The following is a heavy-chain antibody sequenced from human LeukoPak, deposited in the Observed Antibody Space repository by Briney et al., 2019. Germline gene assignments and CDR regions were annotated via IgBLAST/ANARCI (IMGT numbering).Heavy chain of an antibody. CDR2: IRHGGSS. V-gene: IGHV4-59*01. CDR3: ARPLGPANPHGDLDY. CDR1: GGSITSYY. J-gene: IGHJ4*02. Sequence: PSATLSLTCTVSGGSITSYYWSWIRQPPGKGMEWIGYIRHGGSSSYNPSLKSRVAISADPSKSQLSLNLRSVTAADTAVYYCARPLGPANPHGDLDYWGQGTLVTVSS. D-gene: IGHD4-17*01.